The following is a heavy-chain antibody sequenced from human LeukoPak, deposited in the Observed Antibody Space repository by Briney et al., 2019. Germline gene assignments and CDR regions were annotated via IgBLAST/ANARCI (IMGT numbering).Heavy chain of an antibody. CDR3: ARGGSDTAMAHDY. Sequence: GGSLRLSCATSGLTFRTTWMHWVRQAPGKGLMWVSRISRGASRTDYADSVKGRFTISRDDAKNTLYLQVNSLRVEDTGVYFCARGGSDTAMAHDYWGQGILVTVSS. J-gene: IGHJ4*02. CDR1: GLTFRTTW. V-gene: IGHV3-74*01. CDR2: ISRGASRT. D-gene: IGHD5-18*01.